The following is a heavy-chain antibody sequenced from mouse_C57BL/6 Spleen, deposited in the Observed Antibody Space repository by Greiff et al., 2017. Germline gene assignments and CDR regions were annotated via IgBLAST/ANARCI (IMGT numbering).Heavy chain of an antibody. D-gene: IGHD1-2*01. V-gene: IGHV3-6*01. CDR3: ARLLRHFDY. CDR1: GYSITSGYY. CDR2: ISYDGSN. J-gene: IGHJ2*01. Sequence: EVQLQESGPGLVKPSQSLSLTCSVTGYSITSGYYWNWIRQFPGNKLEWMGYISYDGSNNYNPSLKNRISITRDTSKNQFFLKLNSVTTEDTATYYCARLLRHFDYWGQGTTLTVSS.